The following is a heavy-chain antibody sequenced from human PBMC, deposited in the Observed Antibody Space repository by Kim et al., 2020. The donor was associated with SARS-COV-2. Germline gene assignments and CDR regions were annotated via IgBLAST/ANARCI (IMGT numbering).Heavy chain of an antibody. Sequence: SQTLSLTCAISGDSISSNSATWNWIRQSPSRGLEWLGRTYYRSKWYSYYAVSVKSRITINPDTSKNQFSLQMNSVTPEGTAVYYCARDYYYGSGSHDAFDIWGQGTVVTVSS. CDR2: TYYRSKWYS. V-gene: IGHV6-1*01. J-gene: IGHJ3*02. D-gene: IGHD3-10*01. CDR3: ARDYYYGSGSHDAFDI. CDR1: GDSISSNSAT.